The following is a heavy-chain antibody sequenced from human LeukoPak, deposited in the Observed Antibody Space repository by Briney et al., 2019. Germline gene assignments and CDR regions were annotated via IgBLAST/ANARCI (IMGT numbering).Heavy chain of an antibody. CDR2: IYYSGST. D-gene: IGHD7-27*01. CDR3: ARLTGLTSFDY. J-gene: IGHJ4*02. Sequence: KPSETLSPTCTVSGGSISSSSYYWGWIRQPPGKGLEWIGRIYYSGSTYYNPSLKSRVTISVDTSKNQFSPKLSSVTAADTAVYYCARLTGLTSFDYWGQGTLVTVSS. V-gene: IGHV4-39*01. CDR1: GGSISSSSYY.